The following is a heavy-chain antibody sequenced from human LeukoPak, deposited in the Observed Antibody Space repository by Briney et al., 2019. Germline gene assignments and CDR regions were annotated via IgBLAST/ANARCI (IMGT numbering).Heavy chain of an antibody. CDR1: GFTFRNYA. CDR3: GKDLRGYNYGTFDY. J-gene: IGHJ4*02. D-gene: IGHD5-18*01. V-gene: IGHV3-23*01. Sequence: GGSLRLSCTASGFTFRNYAMIWVRQAPGKGLEWVSSITGSGDNTYYADSVRGRFTTSRDNTKSTLYLQMNSLGAEDTAVYYCGKDLRGYNYGTFDYGGQGTLVTVSS. CDR2: ITGSGDNT.